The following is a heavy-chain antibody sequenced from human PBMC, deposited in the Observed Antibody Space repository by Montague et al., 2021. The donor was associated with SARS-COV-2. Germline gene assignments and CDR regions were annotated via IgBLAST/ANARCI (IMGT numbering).Heavy chain of an antibody. J-gene: IGHJ5*02. CDR2: IYHSGST. CDR3: ARGGEYYDFWSGYYKGDWFDP. D-gene: IGHD3-3*01. Sequence: SETLSLTCTVSGGSISSYYWGWIRQPPGKGLEWIGSIYHSGSTYYNPSLKSRVTISVDTSKNQFSLKLSSVTAADTAVYYCARGGEYYDFWSGYYKGDWFDPWGQGTLVTVSS. V-gene: IGHV4-38-2*02. CDR1: GGSISSYY.